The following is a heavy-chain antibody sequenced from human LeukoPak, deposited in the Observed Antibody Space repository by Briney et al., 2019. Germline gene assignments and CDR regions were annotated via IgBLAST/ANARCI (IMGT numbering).Heavy chain of an antibody. CDR3: AKSEADSWSGYFDY. CDR1: GFSFDDSG. V-gene: IGHV3-30*18. CDR2: ISSDGSKK. Sequence: GGSLRLSCVASGFSFDDSGMHWVRQAPGKGLEWVTAISSDGSKKYYADSVKGRFTISRDNSKNTLYLQMNSLRVADTAVYYCAKSEADSWSGYFDYWGQESWSPSPQ. J-gene: IGHJ4*01. D-gene: IGHD3-3*01.